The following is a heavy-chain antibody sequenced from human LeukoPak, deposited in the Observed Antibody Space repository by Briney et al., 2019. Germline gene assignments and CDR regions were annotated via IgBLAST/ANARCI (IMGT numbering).Heavy chain of an antibody. CDR1: GFTFSSYA. CDR3: AKDRKPSFYYYYMDV. J-gene: IGHJ6*03. Sequence: GFLRLSCAASGFTFSSYAMSWVRQAPGKGLEWVSAISGSGGSTYYADSVKGRFTISRDNSKNTLYLQMNSLRAEDTAVYYCAKDRKPSFYYYYMDVWGKGTTVTVSS. D-gene: IGHD3-16*01. CDR2: ISGSGGST. V-gene: IGHV3-23*01.